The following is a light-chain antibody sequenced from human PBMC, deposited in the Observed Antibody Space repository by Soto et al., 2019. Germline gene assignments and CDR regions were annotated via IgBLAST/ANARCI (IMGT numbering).Light chain of an antibody. CDR3: QHRSDWPS. V-gene: IGKV3-11*01. CDR2: DAS. CDR1: QSVGNY. Sequence: EIVLTQSPATLSLSQGERVTLSCRASQSVGNYLAWYQQKPGQAPRILMYDASSRATGIAARFSGSGYGTDFTLTISSLEPEDFAVYYCQHRSDWPSFGQGTRLEIK. J-gene: IGKJ5*01.